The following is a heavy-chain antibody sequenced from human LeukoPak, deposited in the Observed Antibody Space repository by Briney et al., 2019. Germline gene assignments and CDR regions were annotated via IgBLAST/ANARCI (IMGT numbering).Heavy chain of an antibody. Sequence: PGGSLRLSCAASGFTFSSYAMSWVRQAPGKGLEWVSAISGSGTRTYYADSVKGRFTISRDNSKNTLYLQMNGLRAEDTAVYYCAKAPTKEEEWLLLNYFDYWGQGTLVTVSS. D-gene: IGHD3-22*01. CDR1: GFTFSSYA. J-gene: IGHJ4*02. CDR3: AKAPTKEEEWLLLNYFDY. CDR2: ISGSGTRT. V-gene: IGHV3-23*01.